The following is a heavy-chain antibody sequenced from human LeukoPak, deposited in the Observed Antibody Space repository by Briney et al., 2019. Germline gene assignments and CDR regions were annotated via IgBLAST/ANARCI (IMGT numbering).Heavy chain of an antibody. Sequence: PSETLSLTCAVYGGSFSGYYWSWIRQPPGKGLEWMGSVYYTGTTYYKPSLKSRLTISVDTSHNQFSLRMTSVTAADTAVYYCAREIGETTITSSGEHWGQGTLVTVSS. V-gene: IGHV4-34*01. D-gene: IGHD1-1*01. CDR1: GGSFSGYY. J-gene: IGHJ1*01. CDR3: AREIGETTITSSGEH. CDR2: VYYTGTT.